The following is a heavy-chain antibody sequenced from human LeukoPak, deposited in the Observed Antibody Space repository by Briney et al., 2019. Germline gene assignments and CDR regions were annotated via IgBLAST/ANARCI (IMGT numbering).Heavy chain of an antibody. CDR1: GGSFSGYY. CDR3: ARGFGSGSYYHY. V-gene: IGHV4-34*01. D-gene: IGHD3-10*01. CDR2: INHSGST. J-gene: IGHJ4*02. Sequence: SETLSLTCAVYGGSFSGYYWSWIRQPPGKALEWIGEINHSGSTNYNPSLKSRLTISVDTSKNQFSLELSSVTAADTAVYYCARGFGSGSYYHYWGQGTLVTVSS.